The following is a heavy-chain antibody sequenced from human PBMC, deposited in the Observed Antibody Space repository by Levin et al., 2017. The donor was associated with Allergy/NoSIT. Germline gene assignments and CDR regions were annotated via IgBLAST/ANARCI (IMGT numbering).Heavy chain of an antibody. J-gene: IGHJ3*02. CDR2: IWADGSVT. V-gene: IGHV3-33*01. Sequence: PGGSPRLSCTASGFTFNTYGMHWVRQAPGRGLEWVAFIWADGSVTNYAVAVKGRFTISRDNSKNTLFVQMNSLRAEDTAVYYCVGDPPGSSFAFQIWGHGTAVTVSS. CDR3: VGDPPGSSFAFQI. CDR1: GFTFNTYG. D-gene: IGHD6-19*01.